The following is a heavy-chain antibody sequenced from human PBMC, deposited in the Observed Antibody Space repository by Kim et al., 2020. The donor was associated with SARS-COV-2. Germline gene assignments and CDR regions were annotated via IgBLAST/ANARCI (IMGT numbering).Heavy chain of an antibody. Sequence: ASVKVSCKASGYTFTDHYIQWVRQAPGQGLEWLGRIHPNRGVTNYAQKFQGRVTMTRDTSISTAYMELTSLRSDDTAIYYCVRDVDTLTNSDYWGQGTL. CDR2: IHPNRGVT. D-gene: IGHD3-3*01. J-gene: IGHJ4*02. CDR1: GYTFTDHY. CDR3: VRDVDTLTNSDY. V-gene: IGHV1-2*06.